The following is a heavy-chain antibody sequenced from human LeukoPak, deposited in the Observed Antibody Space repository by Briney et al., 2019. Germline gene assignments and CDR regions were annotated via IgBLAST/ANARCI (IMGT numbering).Heavy chain of an antibody. V-gene: IGHV4-4*07. Sequence: SETLSLTCTVSGGSISSYYWSCIRQPAGKGLEWIGRIDSSGSTNYNPSLKSRVTMSVDTSNNQFSLKLTSVTAAGTAMYYCARDAYGGNGYWGQGTLVTVSS. D-gene: IGHD2-21*01. CDR3: ARDAYGGNGY. J-gene: IGHJ4*02. CDR2: IDSSGST. CDR1: GGSISSYY.